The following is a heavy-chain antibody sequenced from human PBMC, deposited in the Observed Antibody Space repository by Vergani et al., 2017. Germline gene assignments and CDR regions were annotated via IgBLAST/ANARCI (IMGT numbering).Heavy chain of an antibody. J-gene: IGHJ3*02. CDR2: IYHSGST. V-gene: IGHV4-38-2*01. D-gene: IGHD6-13*01. CDR3: ARRDSSSWYGDAFEI. CDR1: GYSISSGYY. Sequence: QVQLQESGPGLVKPSETLSLTCAVSGYSISSGYYWGWIRQPPGKGLEWIGSIYHSGSTYYNPSLKSRVTISVDTSKNQFSLKLSSVTAADTAVYYCARRDSSSWYGDAFEIWGQGTMVTVSS.